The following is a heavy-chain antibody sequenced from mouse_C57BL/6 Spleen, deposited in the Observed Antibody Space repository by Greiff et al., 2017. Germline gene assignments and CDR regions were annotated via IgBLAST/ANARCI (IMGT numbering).Heavy chain of an antibody. CDR1: GYTFTDHT. J-gene: IGHJ1*03. V-gene: IGHV1-78*01. CDR3: ARQLTGEYWYFDV. CDR2: IYPRDGST. Sequence: VQVVESDAELVKPGASVKISCKVSGYTFTDHTIHWMKQRPEQGLEWIGYIYPRDGSTKYNEKFKGKATLTADKSSSTAYMQLNSLTSEDSAVYFCARQLTGEYWYFDVWGTGTTVTVSS. D-gene: IGHD4-1*01.